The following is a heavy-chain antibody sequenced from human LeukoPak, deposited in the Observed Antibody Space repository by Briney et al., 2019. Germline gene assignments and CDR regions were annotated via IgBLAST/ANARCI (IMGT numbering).Heavy chain of an antibody. CDR1: GFTFSSYA. V-gene: IGHV3-23*01. Sequence: PGGSLRLSCAASGFTFSSYAMSWVRQAPGKGLEWVSAISGSGGSTYYADSVKGRFTISRDNSKNTLYLQMNSLRAEDTAVYYCVARPAAMRWFDPWGQGTLVTVSS. CDR3: VARPAAMRWFDP. D-gene: IGHD2-2*01. J-gene: IGHJ5*02. CDR2: ISGSGGST.